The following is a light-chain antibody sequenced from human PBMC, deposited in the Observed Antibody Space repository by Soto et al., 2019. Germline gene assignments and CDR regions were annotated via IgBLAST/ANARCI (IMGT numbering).Light chain of an antibody. J-gene: IGKJ4*01. CDR2: DAS. V-gene: IGKV3-11*01. CDR1: QSVSSY. CDR3: QQRSNWPRLT. Sequence: EIVLTQSPATLSLSPGERATLSCRASQSVSSYLAGYQQKPGQAPRLLIYDASNRATGIPARFSGSGSGTDFNLTISSLEPEDVAVYYCQQRSNWPRLTFGGGNKVEIK.